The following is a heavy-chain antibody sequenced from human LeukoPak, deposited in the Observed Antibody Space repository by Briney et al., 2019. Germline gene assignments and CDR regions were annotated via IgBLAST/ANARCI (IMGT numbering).Heavy chain of an antibody. Sequence: ASVKVSCKASGYTFTSYDVNWVRQAPGQGLEWVGWMNPNSGNTGYAQKFQGRVTITRNTSISTAYMELSSLTSEDTAMCYCARMYYYDSSGDNWFDPWGQGTLVTVSS. V-gene: IGHV1-8*03. CDR3: ARMYYYDSSGDNWFDP. J-gene: IGHJ5*02. D-gene: IGHD3-22*01. CDR1: GYTFTSYD. CDR2: MNPNSGNT.